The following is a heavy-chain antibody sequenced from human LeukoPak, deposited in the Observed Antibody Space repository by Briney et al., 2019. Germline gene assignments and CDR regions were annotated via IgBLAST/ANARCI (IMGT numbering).Heavy chain of an antibody. J-gene: IGHJ4*02. D-gene: IGHD2-15*01. V-gene: IGHV3-15*01. CDR3: TTDPRY. CDR1: GFTFSSYA. CDR2: IKSKSHGGTI. Sequence: GGSLRLSCAASGFTFSSYAMSWVRQAPGKGLEWVARIKSKSHGGTIDYIEPVKGRFTISRDDPKNTLYLHMNSLKTEDTAVYYCTTDPRYWGQGTLVTVSS.